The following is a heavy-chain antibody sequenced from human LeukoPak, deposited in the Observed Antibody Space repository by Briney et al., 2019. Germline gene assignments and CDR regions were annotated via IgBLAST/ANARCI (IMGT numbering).Heavy chain of an antibody. J-gene: IGHJ4*02. CDR2: ITGSGGTT. D-gene: IGHD2-2*01. CDR3: AKARQASAARVYNY. CDR1: GFSFSNYV. V-gene: IGHV3-23*01. Sequence: GGSLRLSCAASGFSFSNYVLIWVRQGPGRGLEWVSGITGSGGTTIYADSGKGRFTISRDNSRNTLYLQMNSRRAEDPAVYYCAKARQASAARVYNYWGQGTLVTASS.